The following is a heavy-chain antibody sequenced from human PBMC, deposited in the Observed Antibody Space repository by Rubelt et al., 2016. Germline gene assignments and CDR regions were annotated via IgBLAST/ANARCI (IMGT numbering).Heavy chain of an antibody. J-gene: IGHJ5*02. CDR1: GGSISTFY. V-gene: IGHV4-59*05. CDR3: ARTVAGFFRRFDP. CDR2: IYYSGST. D-gene: IGHD6-19*01. Sequence: VSGGSISTFYWTWIRQPPGKGLEWIGSIYYSGSTYYNPSLKSRVTISVDTSKNQFSLRLSSVTAADTAVYYCARTVAGFFRRFDPWGQGTLVTVSS.